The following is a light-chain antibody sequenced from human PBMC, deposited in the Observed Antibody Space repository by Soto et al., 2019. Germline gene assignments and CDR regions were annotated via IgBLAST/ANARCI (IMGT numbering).Light chain of an antibody. CDR2: DVS. Sequence: QSVLTQPRSVSGSPGQSVTISCTGTSSDVGRYNYVSWYQQNPDKAPKLMIYDVSQRPSGVPDRFSGSKSGNTASLTISGLQPEDEADYYCCSYIGGYTYVFXTGTKV. CDR3: CSYIGGYTYV. J-gene: IGLJ1*01. V-gene: IGLV2-11*01. CDR1: SSDVGRYNY.